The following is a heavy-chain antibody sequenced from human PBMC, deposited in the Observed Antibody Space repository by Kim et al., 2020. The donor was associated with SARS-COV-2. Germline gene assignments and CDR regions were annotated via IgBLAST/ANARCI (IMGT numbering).Heavy chain of an antibody. CDR2: T. V-gene: IGHV4-30-2*01. Sequence: TYYHPSLKSRTSSSADRSKNQFSLTLTYVTAADTAVYYCARGPYSDYFDYWGQGTLVTVSS. D-gene: IGHD4-4*01. CDR3: ARGPYSDYFDY. J-gene: IGHJ4*02.